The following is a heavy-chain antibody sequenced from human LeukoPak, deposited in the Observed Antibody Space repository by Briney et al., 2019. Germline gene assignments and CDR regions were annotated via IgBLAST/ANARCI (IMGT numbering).Heavy chain of an antibody. CDR1: GGSISSGGYY. CDR2: IYYSGST. J-gene: IGHJ4*02. V-gene: IGHV4-31*03. CDR3: ARVPYSSSCYFDY. D-gene: IGHD6-6*01. Sequence: SETLSLTCTVSGGSISSGGYYWSGIRQHPGKGLEWIGYIYYSGSTYYNPSLKSRVTISVDTSKNQFSLKLSSVTAADTAVYYCARVPYSSSCYFDYWGQGTLVTVSS.